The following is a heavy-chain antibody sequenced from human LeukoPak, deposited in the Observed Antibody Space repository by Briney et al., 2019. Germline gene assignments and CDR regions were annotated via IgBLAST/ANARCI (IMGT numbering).Heavy chain of an antibody. V-gene: IGHV3-21*01. Sequence: TGGSLRLSCAASGFTFSIYSMNWVRQAPGKGLEWVSSIDSSSSYIYYSDSVKGRFTISRDNAKNSLYLQMNSLRAEDTAVYYCARDLAYYYDTNYDWGQGTLVTVSS. CDR2: IDSSSSYI. CDR1: GFTFSIYS. J-gene: IGHJ4*02. D-gene: IGHD3-22*01. CDR3: ARDLAYYYDTNYD.